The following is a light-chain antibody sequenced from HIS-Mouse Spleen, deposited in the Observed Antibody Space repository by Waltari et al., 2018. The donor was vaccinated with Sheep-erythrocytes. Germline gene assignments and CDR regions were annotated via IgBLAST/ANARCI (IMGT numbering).Light chain of an antibody. CDR3: QVWDSSSDHPYV. CDR2: EDS. CDR1: ALPKKY. J-gene: IGLJ1*01. Sequence: SYELTQPPSVSVSPGQTARITCSGDALPKKYAYWYQQKSGQAPVLVIYEDSKRPSGIPERFSGSNSGNTATLTISRVEAGDEADYYCQVWDSSSDHPYVFGTGTKVTVL. V-gene: IGLV3-10*01.